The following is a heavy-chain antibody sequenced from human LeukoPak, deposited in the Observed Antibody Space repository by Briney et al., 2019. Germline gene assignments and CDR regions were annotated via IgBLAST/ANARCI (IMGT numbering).Heavy chain of an antibody. CDR1: GFTFSSYS. Sequence: GGSLRLSCAASGFTFSSYSMNRVRQAPGKGLEWVSSISSSSSYIYYADSVKGRFTISRDNAKNSLYLQMNSLRAEDTAVYYCAREDYDFWSGYYSKVNFDYWGQGTLVTVSS. CDR2: ISSSSSYI. V-gene: IGHV3-21*01. D-gene: IGHD3-3*01. CDR3: AREDYDFWSGYYSKVNFDY. J-gene: IGHJ4*02.